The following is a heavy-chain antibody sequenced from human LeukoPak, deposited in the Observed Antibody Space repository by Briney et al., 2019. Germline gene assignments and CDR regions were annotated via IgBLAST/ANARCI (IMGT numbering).Heavy chain of an antibody. CDR1: DFPFIGYT. J-gene: IGHJ4*02. CDR2: IPYDGSQN. V-gene: IGHV3-30*04. D-gene: IGHD2-2*01. CDR3: TREGRFKAQHLFDY. Sequence: GGSLRLSCAASDFPFIGYTMHWVRQAPGKGLEWVAGIPYDGSQNSYADSVKGRFSISRDNSKSALYLQLSSLRPEDTAVYYCTREGRFKAQHLFDYWGQGTMVTVSS.